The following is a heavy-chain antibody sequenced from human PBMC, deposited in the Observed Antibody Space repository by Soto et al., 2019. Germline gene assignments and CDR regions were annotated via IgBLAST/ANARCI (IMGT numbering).Heavy chain of an antibody. V-gene: IGHV3-30*03. D-gene: IGHD5-12*01. J-gene: IGHJ4*02. CDR2: IAYDGSNK. CDR1: GFTFNIDG. Sequence: GGSLRLSCAASGFTFNIDGMHWVRQAPGKGLEWVSVIAYDGSNKYYADSVKGRFTISRDNSKNTLYLQMNSMRAEDTAVYYCARALTGATAWGQGTLVTVSS. CDR3: ARALTGATA.